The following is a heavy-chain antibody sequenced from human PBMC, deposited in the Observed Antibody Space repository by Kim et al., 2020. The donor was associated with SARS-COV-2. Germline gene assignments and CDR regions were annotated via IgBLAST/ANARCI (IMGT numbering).Heavy chain of an antibody. CDR3: ARESKGYYDSSGYHNWFDP. CDR1: GGSISSYY. CDR2: IYYSGST. Sequence: SETLSLTCTVSGGSISSYYWSWIRQPPGKGLEWIGYIYYSGSTNYNPSLKSRVTISVDTSKNQFSLKLSSVTAADTAVYYCARESKGYYDSSGYHNWFDPWGQRTLVTVSS. J-gene: IGHJ5*02. D-gene: IGHD3-22*01. V-gene: IGHV4-59*01.